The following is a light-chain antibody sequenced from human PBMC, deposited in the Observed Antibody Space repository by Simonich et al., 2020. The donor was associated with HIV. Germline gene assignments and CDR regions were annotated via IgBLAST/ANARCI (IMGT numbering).Light chain of an antibody. V-gene: IGLV3-21*03. Sequence: SYVLTQPPSVSVAPGKTARITCGGNNIGSKSVHWYQQKPGQAPVLVVYDDSNRPSGIPERFSGSNSGNTATLTISRVEAGDEADYSCQVWDTSSDHPRVFGGGTKLTGL. CDR3: QVWDTSSDHPRV. CDR2: DDS. J-gene: IGLJ2*01. CDR1: NIGSKS.